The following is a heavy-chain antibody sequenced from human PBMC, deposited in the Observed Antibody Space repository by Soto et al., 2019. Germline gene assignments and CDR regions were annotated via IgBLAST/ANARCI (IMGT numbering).Heavy chain of an antibody. CDR2: ISGSGGST. CDR3: AKDRSGVTNTPHYYYGMDV. D-gene: IGHD4-17*01. J-gene: IGHJ6*02. Sequence: GGSLRLSCAASGFTFSSYAMSWVRQAPGKGLEWVSAISGSGGSTYYADSVKGRFTISRDNSKNTLYLQMNSLRAEDTAVYYCAKDRSGVTNTPHYYYGMDVWGQGTTVTVSS. CDR1: GFTFSSYA. V-gene: IGHV3-23*01.